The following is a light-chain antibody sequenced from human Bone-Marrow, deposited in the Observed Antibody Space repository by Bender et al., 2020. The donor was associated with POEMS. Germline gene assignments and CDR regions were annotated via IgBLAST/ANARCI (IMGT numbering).Light chain of an antibody. CDR3: QSYDGSKVV. CDR1: SGNIATNS. CDR2: ENK. J-gene: IGLJ2*01. V-gene: IGLV6-57*01. Sequence: FVLTQPHSMSESPGKTVTISCTRTSGNIATNSMQWYQQRPGSSPTTVIYENKRRTSGVPDRFSGSIDSSSNSASLTISGLKTEDEADYYCQSYDGSKVVFGGGTKLTVL.